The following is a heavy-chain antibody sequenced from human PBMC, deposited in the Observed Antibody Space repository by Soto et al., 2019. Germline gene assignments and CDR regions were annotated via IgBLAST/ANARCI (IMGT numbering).Heavy chain of an antibody. CDR1: GFTFTSYA. V-gene: IGHV3-23*01. CDR2: ISGSGGST. J-gene: IGHJ6*02. D-gene: IGHD2-15*01. CDR3: ARVQCTVGSCFSSYYYYYGMDV. Sequence: PGGSLRLSCAASGFTFTSYAMIWVRQAPGKGLEWVSAISGSGGSTYYADSVKGRFTISRDNSKNTVYLQMNSLRAEDTAVYYCARVQCTVGSCFSSYYYYYGMDVWGQGTTVTVSS.